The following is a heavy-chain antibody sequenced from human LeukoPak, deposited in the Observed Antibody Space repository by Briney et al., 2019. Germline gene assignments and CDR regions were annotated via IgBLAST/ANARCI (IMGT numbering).Heavy chain of an antibody. CDR2: IYYSGST. CDR1: GGSFSGYY. J-gene: IGHJ4*02. Sequence: SETLSLTCAVYGGSFSGYYWSWIRQPPGKGLEWIGSIYYSGSTYYNPSLKSRVTISVDTSKNQFSLKLSSVTAADTAVYYCARQSYGGNTQLDYWGQGTLVTVSS. V-gene: IGHV4-34*01. CDR3: ARQSYGGNTQLDY. D-gene: IGHD4-23*01.